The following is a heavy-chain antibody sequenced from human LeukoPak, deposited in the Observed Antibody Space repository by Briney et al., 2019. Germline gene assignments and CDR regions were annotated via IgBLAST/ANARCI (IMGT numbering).Heavy chain of an antibody. D-gene: IGHD3-10*01. V-gene: IGHV4-59*08. Sequence: PSETLSLTCTVSGGSISSYYWNWIRQPPGKGLEWIGYIYYSGSTNYNPSLKSRVTISVDTSKNQFSLKLSSVTAADTAVYYCASITMVRGVILGDFDAFDIWGQGTMVTVSS. CDR2: IYYSGST. J-gene: IGHJ3*02. CDR1: GGSISSYY. CDR3: ASITMVRGVILGDFDAFDI.